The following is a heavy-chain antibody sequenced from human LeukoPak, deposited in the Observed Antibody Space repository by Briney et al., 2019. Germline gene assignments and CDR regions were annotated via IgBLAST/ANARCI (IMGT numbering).Heavy chain of an antibody. D-gene: IGHD6-19*01. Sequence: PGGSLRLSCAASGFTFSSYDMHWVRQATRKGLEWVSAIGTAGDTYYPGSVKGRFTISRENAKNSLYLQMNSLRAGDTAVYYCARVTVAGAYDYWGQGTLVTVSS. CDR2: IGTAGDT. J-gene: IGHJ4*02. CDR1: GFTFSSYD. CDR3: ARVTVAGAYDY. V-gene: IGHV3-13*04.